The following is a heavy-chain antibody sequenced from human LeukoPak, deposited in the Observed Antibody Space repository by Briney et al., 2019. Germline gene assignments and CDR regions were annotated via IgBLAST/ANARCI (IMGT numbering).Heavy chain of an antibody. Sequence: GGSLRLSCAASGFTFSSYAMHWVRQAPGKGLEWVAVISYDGSNKYYADSVKGRFTISRDNSKNTLYLQMNSLRAEDTAVYYCARDGTTVTQTSEYYFDYWGQGTLATVSS. CDR1: GFTFSSYA. CDR2: ISYDGSNK. CDR3: ARDGTTVTQTSEYYFDY. J-gene: IGHJ4*02. V-gene: IGHV3-30-3*01. D-gene: IGHD4-17*01.